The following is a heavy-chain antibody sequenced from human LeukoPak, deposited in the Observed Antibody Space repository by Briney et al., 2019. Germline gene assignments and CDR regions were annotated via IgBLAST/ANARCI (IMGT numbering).Heavy chain of an antibody. CDR1: GITFSSKY. CDR2: IYSGGST. D-gene: IGHD5-18*01. V-gene: IGHV3-53*05. Sequence: GGSLRHSCAASGITFSSKYMSWVRQAPGKGLEWVSVIYSGGSTYYADSVKGRFTISRDNSKNTLYLQMNSLTAEDTAVYYCAKGELGLWFDYWGQGTLVTVSS. J-gene: IGHJ4*02. CDR3: AKGELGLWFDY.